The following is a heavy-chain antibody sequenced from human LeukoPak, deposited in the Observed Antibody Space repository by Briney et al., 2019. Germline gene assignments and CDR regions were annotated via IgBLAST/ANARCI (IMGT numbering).Heavy chain of an antibody. Sequence: GGSLRLSCAASGFTFSSYGMHWVRQAPGKGLEWVAVIWYDGSNKYYADSVKGRFTISRDNSKNTLYLQMNSLRAEDTAVYYCARDRSSNYDFWSGYYTRTDYGMDVWGQGTTVTVSS. CDR3: ARDRSSNYDFWSGYYTRTDYGMDV. CDR1: GFTFSSYG. D-gene: IGHD3-3*01. CDR2: IWYDGSNK. V-gene: IGHV3-33*01. J-gene: IGHJ6*02.